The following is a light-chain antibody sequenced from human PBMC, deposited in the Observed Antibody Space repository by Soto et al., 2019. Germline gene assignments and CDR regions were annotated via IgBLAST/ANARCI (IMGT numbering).Light chain of an antibody. V-gene: IGKV3-11*01. CDR1: ESVTDY. CDR2: DVS. Sequence: EIVLTQSPATLSLSPGERGTLSCRASESVTDYLAWYQQKPGQAPRLLVYDVSYRAAGIPTRFSGGGSGTDFTLTISNXEPEDFAVYYCQQRSDWPWTFGQGTKVDIK. J-gene: IGKJ1*01. CDR3: QQRSDWPWT.